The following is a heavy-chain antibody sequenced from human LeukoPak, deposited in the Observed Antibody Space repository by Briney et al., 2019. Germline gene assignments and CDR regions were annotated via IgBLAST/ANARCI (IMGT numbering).Heavy chain of an antibody. J-gene: IGHJ5*02. CDR2: IIPIFGTA. D-gene: IGHD2-21*02. V-gene: IGHV1-69*05. Sequence: KPGSSVKVSCEASGGTFSSYAISWVRQAPGQGLEWMGRIIPIFGTANYAQKFQGRVTITTDESTSTAYMELSSLRSEDTAVYYCARVIRDPNWFDPWGQGTLVTVSS. CDR1: GGTFSSYA. CDR3: ARVIRDPNWFDP.